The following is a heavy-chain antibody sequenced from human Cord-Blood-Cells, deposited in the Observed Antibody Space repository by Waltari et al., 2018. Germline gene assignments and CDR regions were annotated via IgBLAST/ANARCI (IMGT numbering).Heavy chain of an antibody. J-gene: IGHJ3*02. CDR2: INAGKGKT. V-gene: IGHV1-3*01. Sequence: QVQLVQSGAEVKKPGASVKVSCKASGYTFTSYAMHWVRQAPGQRLEWMGWINAGKGKTKNSQKFQGRVTITRDTSASTAYMELSSLRSEDTAVYYCARGPSRRKDGYNYAFDIWGQGTMVTVSS. CDR1: GYTFTSYA. CDR3: ARGPSRRKDGYNYAFDI. D-gene: IGHD5-12*01.